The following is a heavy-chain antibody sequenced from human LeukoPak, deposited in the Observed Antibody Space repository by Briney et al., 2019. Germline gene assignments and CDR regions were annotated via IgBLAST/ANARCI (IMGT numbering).Heavy chain of an antibody. Sequence: GGSLRLSCAASGFTFDDYGMSWVRRAPGKGLEWVSYINWNGGSTRFVDSVKGRFTISRDNAKDSLYLQMTSLRAEDTAFYYCARARFGSSGYHFDYWGQGTLVTVSS. D-gene: IGHD3-22*01. CDR2: INWNGGST. J-gene: IGHJ4*02. CDR3: ARARFGSSGYHFDY. CDR1: GFTFDDYG. V-gene: IGHV3-20*04.